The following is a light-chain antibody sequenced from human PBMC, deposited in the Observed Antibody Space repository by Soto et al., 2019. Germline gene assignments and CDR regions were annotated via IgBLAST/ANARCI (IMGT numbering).Light chain of an antibody. CDR1: QSVNIN. J-gene: IGKJ5*01. CDR2: AAS. CDR3: QQYNNWPPYT. Sequence: EIVMTQSPAALSLSPGERATLSCRASQSVNINLAWYQQRPGQAPRLLIYAASTRATGVPDRFSGSGSGTEFTLTISSLQPEDFAVHYCQQYNNWPPYTFGQGTRLEIK. V-gene: IGKV3-15*01.